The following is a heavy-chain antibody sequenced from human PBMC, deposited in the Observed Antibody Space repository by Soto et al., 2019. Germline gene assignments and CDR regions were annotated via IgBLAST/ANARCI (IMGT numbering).Heavy chain of an antibody. J-gene: IGHJ4*02. CDR3: AKAYYDDSSGYSFDY. V-gene: IGHV3-23*01. D-gene: IGHD3-22*01. Sequence: EVPLLESGGGLIQPGGSLRLSCAASGFTFSTYAMSWVRQAPGKGLEWVSSFSGSGDYTYYADSMKGRFTISRDNSKNTLYLQMNSLRAEDTAVYYCAKAYYDDSSGYSFDYWGQGTLVTVSS. CDR2: FSGSGDYT. CDR1: GFTFSTYA.